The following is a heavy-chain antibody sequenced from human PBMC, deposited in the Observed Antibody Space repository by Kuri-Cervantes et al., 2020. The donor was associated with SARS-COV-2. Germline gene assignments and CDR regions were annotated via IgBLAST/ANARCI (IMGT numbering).Heavy chain of an antibody. CDR3: ARGDPITIFGVVIIRRRTSFDY. Sequence: GSLRLSCAVSGYSISSGYYWGWIRQPPGKGLEWIGSIYHSGSTYYNPSLKSRVTISVDTSKNQFSLKLSSVTAADTAVYYCARGDPITIFGVVIIRRRTSFDYWGQGTLVTDSS. V-gene: IGHV4-38-2*01. J-gene: IGHJ4*02. CDR2: IYHSGST. CDR1: GYSISSGYY. D-gene: IGHD3-3*01.